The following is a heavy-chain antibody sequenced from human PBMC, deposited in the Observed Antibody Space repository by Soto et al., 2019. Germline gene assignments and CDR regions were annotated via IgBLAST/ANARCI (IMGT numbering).Heavy chain of an antibody. V-gene: IGHV1-3*01. J-gene: IGHJ3*02. CDR2: INAGNSNT. D-gene: IGHD3-16*01. Sequence: ASVKVSCKASGYTFTNYAMHWVRQAPGQRPEWMGWINAGNSNTKYSQKFQGRVTITRDTSASTAYMELSSLRFEDTAVYYCARDVRGSAYSNDAFDIWGQGTMVTVSS. CDR1: GYTFTNYA. CDR3: ARDVRGSAYSNDAFDI.